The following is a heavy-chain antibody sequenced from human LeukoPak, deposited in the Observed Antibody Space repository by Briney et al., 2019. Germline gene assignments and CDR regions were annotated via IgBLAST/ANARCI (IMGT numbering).Heavy chain of an antibody. CDR1: GDSINNSGFY. Sequence: SETLSLTCTVSGDSINNSGFYWSWIRQHPGKGLEWLGYIYYSGTTYYNPSLKGRATISLDTSKNQFSLKPSSVTAADTAVYYCARDYGGVTHYYYWGQGTLVTVSS. J-gene: IGHJ4*02. CDR2: IYYSGTT. V-gene: IGHV4-31*03. CDR3: ARDYGGVTHYYY. D-gene: IGHD3-16*01.